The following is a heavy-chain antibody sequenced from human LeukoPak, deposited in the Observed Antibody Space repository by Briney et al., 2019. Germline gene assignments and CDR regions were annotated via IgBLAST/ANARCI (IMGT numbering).Heavy chain of an antibody. CDR2: ISISSNYI. CDR3: AKDLLRDRWFGES. V-gene: IGHV3-21*01. Sequence: GGSLRLSCAASGFTFSRYSMNWVRQAPGKGLEWVSSISISSNYIYYTDSAKGRFTISRDNAKNSLYLQMNSLRAEDTAVYYCAKDLLRDRWFGESWGQGTLVTVSS. D-gene: IGHD3-10*01. CDR1: GFTFSRYS. J-gene: IGHJ5*02.